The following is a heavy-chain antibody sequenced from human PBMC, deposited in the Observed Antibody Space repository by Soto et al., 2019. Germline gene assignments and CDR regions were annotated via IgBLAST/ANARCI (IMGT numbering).Heavy chain of an antibody. J-gene: IGHJ4*02. Sequence: QVQLQESGPGLVKPSGTLSLTCAVSGGSISSSNWWSWVRQPPGKGLEWIGEIYHSGSTNYNPSLTRRVTISVDKYKNQFSLKLSSVAAEDTAVYYCARVGTPQLVLFDYWGQGTLVTVSS. V-gene: IGHV4-4*02. CDR2: IYHSGST. CDR3: ARVGTPQLVLFDY. D-gene: IGHD6-13*01. CDR1: GGSISSSNW.